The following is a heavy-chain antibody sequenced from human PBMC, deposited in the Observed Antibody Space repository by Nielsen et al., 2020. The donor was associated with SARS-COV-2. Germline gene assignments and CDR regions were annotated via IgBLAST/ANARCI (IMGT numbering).Heavy chain of an antibody. V-gene: IGHV1-2*06. CDR2: INPNSGGT. D-gene: IGHD2-8*01. J-gene: IGHJ4*02. Sequence: ASVKVSCKASGYTFTGYYMHWVRQAPGQGLEWMGRINPNSGGTNYAQKFQGRVTMTRDTSISTAYMELSRLRSDDTAVYYCAREDIVLMVYAMDYWGQGILVTVSS. CDR1: GYTFTGYY. CDR3: AREDIVLMVYAMDY.